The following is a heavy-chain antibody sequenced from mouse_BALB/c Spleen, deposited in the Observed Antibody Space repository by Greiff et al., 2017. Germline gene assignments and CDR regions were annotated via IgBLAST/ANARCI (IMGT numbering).Heavy chain of an antibody. CDR1: GFTFSSYA. D-gene: IGHD2-4*01. Sequence: EVMLVESGGGLVKPGGSLKLSCAASGFTFSSYAMSWVRQTPEQRLEWVASISSGGSTYYPDSVKDRFTTSRDNARNILYLQMSSLRSEDTAMYYCAREDYDYFYAMGYWGQGTSVTVSS. J-gene: IGHJ4*01. CDR3: AREDYDYFYAMGY. CDR2: ISSGGST. V-gene: IGHV5-6-5*01.